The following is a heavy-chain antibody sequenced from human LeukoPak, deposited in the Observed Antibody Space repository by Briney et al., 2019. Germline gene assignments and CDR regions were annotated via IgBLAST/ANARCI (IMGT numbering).Heavy chain of an antibody. D-gene: IGHD6-19*01. CDR3: ASTGSGWYYFDY. J-gene: IGHJ4*02. V-gene: IGHV3-66*02. CDR2: IYGGGST. Sequence: PGGSLRLSCAASGFTVSSNYMSWVRQAPGEGLEWVSVIYGGGSTYYADSVKGRFTISRDNSKNTLYLQMNSLRAEDTAVYYCASTGSGWYYFDYWGQGALVTVSS. CDR1: GFTVSSNY.